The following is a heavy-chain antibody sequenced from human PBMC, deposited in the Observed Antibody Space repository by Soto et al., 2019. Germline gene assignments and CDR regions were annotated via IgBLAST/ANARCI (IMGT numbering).Heavy chain of an antibody. J-gene: IGHJ6*02. CDR1: GGTFSSYT. CDR2: IIPILGIA. Sequence: SVKVSCKASGGTFSSYTISWVRQAPGQGLEWMGRIIPILGIANYAQKFQGRVTITADKSTSTAYMELSSLRSEDTAVYYCARVEGYSGYEHCYYGMDVWGQGTTVTVSS. CDR3: ARVEGYSGYEHCYYGMDV. D-gene: IGHD5-12*01. V-gene: IGHV1-69*02.